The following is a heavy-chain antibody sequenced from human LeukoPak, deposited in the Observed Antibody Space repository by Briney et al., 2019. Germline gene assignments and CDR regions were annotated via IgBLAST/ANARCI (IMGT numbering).Heavy chain of an antibody. Sequence: GGSLRLSCAASGFTFSSYAMSWVRQAPGKGLEWVSAISGSGGSTYYADSVKGRFTISRDNSKNTLYLQMNSLRAEDTAVYYCAKVGDYVWGSYRYFSYWGQGTLVTVSS. D-gene: IGHD3-16*02. CDR3: AKVGDYVWGSYRYFSY. CDR1: GFTFSSYA. J-gene: IGHJ4*02. CDR2: ISGSGGST. V-gene: IGHV3-23*01.